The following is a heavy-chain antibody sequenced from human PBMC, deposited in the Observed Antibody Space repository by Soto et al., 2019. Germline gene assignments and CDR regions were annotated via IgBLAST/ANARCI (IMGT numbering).Heavy chain of an antibody. CDR1: GFSFYNYW. J-gene: IGHJ3*02. CDR2: IKPDGSDK. CDR3: ARGSSNAFDI. V-gene: IGHV3-7*02. Sequence: EVQLVESGGGLVQPGESLRLSCAASGFSFYNYWMNWVRQARGKGPEWVANIKPDGSDKNYVDSVKGRFTISRDNAKNSLFLQMNSLRAEDTAVYYCARGSSNAFDIWGQGTMVTVSS.